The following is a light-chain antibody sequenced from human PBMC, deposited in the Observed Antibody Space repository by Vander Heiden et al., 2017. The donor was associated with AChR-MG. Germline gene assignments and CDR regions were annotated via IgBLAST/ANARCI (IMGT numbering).Light chain of an antibody. J-gene: IGKJ4*01. CDR1: QSVTSK. Sequence: VMTQSPATLSASPGERVTLTCRASQSVTSKLAWYQQKPGQAPRLLIYGASTRATGIPARFSGSGSGTEFTLTISSLQSEDFAIYYCQQHNNWPLTFGGGTKVEIE. CDR3: QQHNNWPLT. CDR2: GAS. V-gene: IGKV3-15*01.